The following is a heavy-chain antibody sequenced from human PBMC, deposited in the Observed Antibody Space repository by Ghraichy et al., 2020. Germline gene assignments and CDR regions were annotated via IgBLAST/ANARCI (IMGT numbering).Heavy chain of an antibody. D-gene: IGHD1-26*01. CDR1: GGSFSGYF. CDR3: ARFGSY. Sequence: SETLSLTCAVYGGSFSGYFWSWILQPPGKGLEWIGEINRSGGTNYNPSLKSRVTISIDTSKNQFSLKLTSVTAADTAVYYCARFGSYWGQGALVTVSS. J-gene: IGHJ4*02. V-gene: IGHV4-34*01. CDR2: INRSGGT.